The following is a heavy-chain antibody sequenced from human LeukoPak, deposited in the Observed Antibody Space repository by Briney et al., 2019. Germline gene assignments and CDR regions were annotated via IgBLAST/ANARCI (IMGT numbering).Heavy chain of an antibody. V-gene: IGHV4-59*08. CDR2: VHYSGTA. J-gene: IGHJ3*02. D-gene: IGHD3/OR15-3a*01. CDR1: DGSITNYD. CDR3: ARPRGSWTNDAFDI. Sequence: PSETLSLTCTVSDGSITNYDWSWVRQPPGKGLEFIGHVHYSGTANYNASLKSRVTMSADMSKNQLSLKLSSVTAADTAVYYCARPRGSWTNDAFDIWGQGTMVTVSS.